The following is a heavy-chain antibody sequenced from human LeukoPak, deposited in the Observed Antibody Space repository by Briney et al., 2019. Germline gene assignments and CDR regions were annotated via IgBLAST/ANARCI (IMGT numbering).Heavy chain of an antibody. D-gene: IGHD3-22*01. CDR3: ARARGDSSGYYYAEYFQH. CDR2: IIPILGIA. Sequence: ASVKVSCKASGGTFSSYAISWVRQAPGQGLEWMGRIIPILGIANYAQKFQGRVTITADKSTSTAYMELSRLRSDDTAVYYCARARGDSSGYYYAEYFQHWGQGTLVTVSS. CDR1: GGTFSSYA. V-gene: IGHV1-69*04. J-gene: IGHJ1*01.